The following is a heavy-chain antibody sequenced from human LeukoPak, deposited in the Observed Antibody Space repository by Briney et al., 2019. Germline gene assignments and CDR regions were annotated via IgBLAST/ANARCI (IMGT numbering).Heavy chain of an antibody. CDR2: INPNSGGT. J-gene: IGHJ4*02. CDR1: GYTFTGYY. V-gene: IGHV1-2*02. Sequence: ASVKVSCKAPGYTFTGYYIHWVRQAPGQGLEWMGWINPNSGGTNYAQKFQGRVTMTRDTSISTAYMELSRLRSDDTAVYYCARDEIAAAGFDYWGQGTLVTVSS. CDR3: ARDEIAAAGFDY. D-gene: IGHD6-13*01.